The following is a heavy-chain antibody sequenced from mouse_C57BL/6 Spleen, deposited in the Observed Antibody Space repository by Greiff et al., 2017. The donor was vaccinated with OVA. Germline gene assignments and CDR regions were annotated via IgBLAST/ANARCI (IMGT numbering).Heavy chain of an antibody. Sequence: QVQLQQSGAELVRPGTSVKVSCKASGYAFTNYLIEWVKQRPGQGLEWIGVINPGSGGTNYNEKFKGKATLTVDTSSSTAYMQLSSLTSEDSAVYYCARFYGSSYAADYWGQGTTLTVSS. CDR2: INPGSGGT. CDR3: ARFYGSSYAADY. J-gene: IGHJ2*01. V-gene: IGHV1-54*01. D-gene: IGHD1-1*01. CDR1: GYAFTNYL.